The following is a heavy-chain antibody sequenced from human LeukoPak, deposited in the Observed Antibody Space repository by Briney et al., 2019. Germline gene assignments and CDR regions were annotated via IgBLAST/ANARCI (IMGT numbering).Heavy chain of an antibody. J-gene: IGHJ5*02. V-gene: IGHV1-69*05. CDR3: ARGYSSSPNWFDP. CDR2: IIPIFGTA. Sequence: SSVKVSCKASGGTFSSYAISWVRQAPGQGLEWMGRIIPIFGTASYAQKFQGRVTITTDESTSTAYMELSSLRSEDTAVYYCARGYSSSPNWFDPWGQGTLVTVSS. D-gene: IGHD6-13*01. CDR1: GGTFSSYA.